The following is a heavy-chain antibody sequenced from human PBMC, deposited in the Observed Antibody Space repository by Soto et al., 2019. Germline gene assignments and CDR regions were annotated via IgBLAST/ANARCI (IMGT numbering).Heavy chain of an antibody. J-gene: IGHJ3*02. CDR2: VSYDGSNT. D-gene: IGHD2-2*01. CDR3: AKVDCSTTNCYWNDAFDI. V-gene: IGHV3-30*18. CDR1: GFTFSSYG. Sequence: GGSLRLSCAASGFTFSSYGMHWVRQAPGKGLEWVAVVSYDGSNTYYADSVKGRFTISRDNSKNTLYLQMNSLRAEDTAVYYCAKVDCSTTNCYWNDAFDIWGQGTMVTVSS.